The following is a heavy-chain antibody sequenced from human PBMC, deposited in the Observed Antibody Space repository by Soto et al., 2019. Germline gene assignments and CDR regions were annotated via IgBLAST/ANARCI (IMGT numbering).Heavy chain of an antibody. D-gene: IGHD3-3*01. CDR3: ARGGGVGVAGSAAFDM. CDR1: GYPVTAYY. CDR2: INPATGAA. Sequence: QLHLVQSGAVVKKPGASVTVSCSASGYPVTAYYMHWVRQAPGRGLGWMGGINPATGAAKYTQTFQGRATMTRDTSTSTAFMELSVLTSEDSAVFYCARGGGVGVAGSAAFDMWGQGTLVTVSS. V-gene: IGHV1-2*02. J-gene: IGHJ3*02.